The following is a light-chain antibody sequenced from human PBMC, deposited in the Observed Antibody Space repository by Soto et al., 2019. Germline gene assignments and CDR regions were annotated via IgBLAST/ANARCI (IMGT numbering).Light chain of an antibody. V-gene: IGLV2-14*01. Sequence: QSALTQPTSVSGSPGQSITISCTGTSSDIGGYNSDSWYQQHPGRAPRLIIYEVTNRPSGVSNRFSASKSGNTASLTIPGLQVEDDDDYYCASYTPNVSVGSVFGTGTKLTVL. CDR2: EVT. CDR3: ASYTPNVSVGSV. CDR1: SSDIGGYNS. J-gene: IGLJ1*01.